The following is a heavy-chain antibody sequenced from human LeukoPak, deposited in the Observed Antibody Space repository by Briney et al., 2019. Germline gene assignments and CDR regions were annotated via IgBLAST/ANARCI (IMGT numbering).Heavy chain of an antibody. CDR1: GYTFTGYY. CDR3: ARDLFDYDILTGYFSRWFDP. V-gene: IGHV1-2*02. D-gene: IGHD3-9*01. CDR2: INPNSGGT. Sequence: ASVKVSCKASGYTFTGYYMHWARQAPGQGLEWMGWINPNSGGTNYAQKFQGGVTMTRDTSISTAYMELSRLRSDDTAVYYCARDLFDYDILTGYFSRWFDPWGQGTLVTVSS. J-gene: IGHJ5*02.